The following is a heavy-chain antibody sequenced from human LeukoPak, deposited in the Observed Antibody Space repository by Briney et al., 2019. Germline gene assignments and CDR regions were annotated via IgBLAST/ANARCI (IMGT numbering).Heavy chain of an antibody. J-gene: IGHJ6*02. CDR3: AREGLYGWGSYPGYYYYGMDV. Sequence: SSVKVSCKASGGTFSSYAISWVRQAPGQGLEWMGGIIPIFGTANYAQKCQGRVTITADESTSTAYMELSRLRCEDTAVYYCAREGLYGWGSYPGYYYYGMDVWGQGTTVTVSS. V-gene: IGHV1-69*01. CDR1: GGTFSSYA. CDR2: IIPIFGTA. D-gene: IGHD3-10*01.